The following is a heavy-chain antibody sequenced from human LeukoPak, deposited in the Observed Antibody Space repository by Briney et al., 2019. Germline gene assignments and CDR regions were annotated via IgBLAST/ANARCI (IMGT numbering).Heavy chain of an antibody. J-gene: IGHJ1*01. CDR2: ISSSSSYI. Sequence: PGGSLRLPCAASGFTFSSYSMNWVRQAPGKGLEWVSYISSSSSYIYYADSVKGRFTISRDNAKNSLYLQMNSLRAEDTALYHCARDYGSSWRQGYFQHWGQGTLVTVSS. D-gene: IGHD6-13*01. CDR3: ARDYGSSWRQGYFQH. V-gene: IGHV3-21*05. CDR1: GFTFSSYS.